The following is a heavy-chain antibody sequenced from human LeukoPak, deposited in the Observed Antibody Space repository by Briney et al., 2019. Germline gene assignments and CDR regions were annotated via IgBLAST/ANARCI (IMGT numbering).Heavy chain of an antibody. D-gene: IGHD2-21*01. CDR3: AKEDVLGSTGTRMIGAFDI. CDR2: INPNSGGT. CDR1: GYTFTGYY. J-gene: IGHJ3*02. V-gene: IGHV1-2*02. Sequence: GASVKVSCKASGYTFTGYYMHWVRQAPGQGLEWMGWINPNSGGTNYAQKFQGRVTMTRDTSISTAYMELSRLRSDDTAVYYCAKEDVLGSTGTRMIGAFDIWGQGTMVTVSS.